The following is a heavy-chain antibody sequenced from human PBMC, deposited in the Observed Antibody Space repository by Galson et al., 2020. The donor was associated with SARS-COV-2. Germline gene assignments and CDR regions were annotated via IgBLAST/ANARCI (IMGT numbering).Heavy chain of an antibody. J-gene: IGHJ4*02. D-gene: IGHD3-10*01. V-gene: IGHV3-21*01. Sequence: GESLKISCVASGFTFSSFTMNWVRQAPGKGLEWVSSISGSGRYIYDADSLKGRFTISRDNVKNSLYLQINSLSADDTAVYYCARDPYGSGYFDYWGQGTLVTVSS. CDR1: GFTFSSFT. CDR3: ARDPYGSGYFDY. CDR2: ISGSGRYI.